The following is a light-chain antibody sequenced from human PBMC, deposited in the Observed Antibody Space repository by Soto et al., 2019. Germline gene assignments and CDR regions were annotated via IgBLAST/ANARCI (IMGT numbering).Light chain of an antibody. Sequence: DIQMTQSPSSLSASVGDRVTITCRASQSISTYLNWYQQKPGKAPKLLIYAASSMHSGVPSRFSGSGPATDFTLTISGLQPEDVATYYCQQSYNTPPYTFGQGTKLQIK. CDR2: AAS. CDR3: QQSYNTPPYT. J-gene: IGKJ2*01. CDR1: QSISTY. V-gene: IGKV1-39*01.